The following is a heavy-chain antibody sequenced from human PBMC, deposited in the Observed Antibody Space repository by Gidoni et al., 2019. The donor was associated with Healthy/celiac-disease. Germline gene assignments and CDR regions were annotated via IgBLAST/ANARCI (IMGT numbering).Heavy chain of an antibody. D-gene: IGHD2-15*01. Sequence: QVQLQESGPGLVKPSETLSLTGTVSGYSISRGYYWGWIRQPPGKGLEWIGSIYHSGSTYYNPSLKSRVTISVDTSKNQFSLKLSSVTAADTAVYYCAREDVVVVAATPYYFDYWGQGTLVTVSS. J-gene: IGHJ4*02. CDR2: IYHSGST. V-gene: IGHV4-38-2*02. CDR3: AREDVVVVAATPYYFDY. CDR1: GYSISRGYY.